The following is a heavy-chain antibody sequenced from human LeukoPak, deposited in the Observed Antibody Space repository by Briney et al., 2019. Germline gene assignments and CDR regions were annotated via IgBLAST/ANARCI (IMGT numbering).Heavy chain of an antibody. Sequence: GGSLRLSCAASGFTVSTNYMSWVRQAPGKGLEWVSVIYSGGSTYYVDSVKGRFTISRDNSKNTLYLQMNSLRAEDTAVYYCTLVPPNPWGQGTLVTVSS. D-gene: IGHD2-2*01. CDR2: IYSGGST. J-gene: IGHJ5*02. CDR1: GFTVSTNY. V-gene: IGHV3-66*01. CDR3: TLVPPNP.